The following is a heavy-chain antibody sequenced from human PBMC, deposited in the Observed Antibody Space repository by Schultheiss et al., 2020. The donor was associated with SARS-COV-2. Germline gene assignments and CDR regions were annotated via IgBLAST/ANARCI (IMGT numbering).Heavy chain of an antibody. CDR2: IYSGGST. V-gene: IGHV3-66*01. D-gene: IGHD3-9*01. CDR3: AREPDYDTNYYYGMDV. J-gene: IGHJ6*02. Sequence: GGSLRLSCAASGFTFSTYWMHWVRQVPGKGLEWVSVIYSGGSTYYADSVKGRFTISRDNSKNTLYLQMNSLRAEDTAVYYCAREPDYDTNYYYGMDVWGQGTTVTVSS. CDR1: GFTFSTYW.